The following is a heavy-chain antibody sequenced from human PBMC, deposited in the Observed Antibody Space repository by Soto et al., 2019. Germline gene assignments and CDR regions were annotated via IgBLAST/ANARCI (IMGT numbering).Heavy chain of an antibody. V-gene: IGHV3-30*18. Sequence: QVQLVESGGGVVQPGRSLRLSCAASGFTFSSYGMHWVRQAPGKGLEWLAVISYDGSNKYYADSVKGRFTISRDNSKNTLYLQMNSLRAEDTAVDYCAKDLEDCSGGSCYGMDVWGQGTTVTVSS. CDR1: GFTFSSYG. J-gene: IGHJ6*02. CDR2: ISYDGSNK. CDR3: AKDLEDCSGGSCYGMDV. D-gene: IGHD2-15*01.